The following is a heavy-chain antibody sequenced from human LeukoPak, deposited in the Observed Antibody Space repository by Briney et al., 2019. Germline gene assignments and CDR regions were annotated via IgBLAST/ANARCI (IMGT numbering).Heavy chain of an antibody. J-gene: IGHJ4*02. V-gene: IGHV3-23*01. D-gene: IGHD3-22*01. CDR2: ISGSGGSA. CDR1: GFTFSSYA. CDR3: AKGQLRGIVVVTTDY. Sequence: GGSLRLSCAASGFTFSSYAMSWVRQAPGKGLEWVSAISGSGGSAYYADSVKGRFTISRDNSKNTLYLQMNSLRAEDTAVYYCAKGQLRGIVVVTTDYWGQGTLVTVSS.